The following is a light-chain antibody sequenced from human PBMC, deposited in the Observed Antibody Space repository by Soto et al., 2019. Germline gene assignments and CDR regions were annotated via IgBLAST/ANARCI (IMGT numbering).Light chain of an antibody. J-gene: IGKJ5*01. CDR2: GAS. Sequence: EIVLTQSPDTLSLSPGERATLSCRASQSVSSSYLAWYQQKPGQAPSLLISGASSRATGISDRFSGSGSGTDFTLTISRLEPEDFAVYYCQHYGSSPPITFGQGTRLEIK. CDR3: QHYGSSPPIT. CDR1: QSVSSSY. V-gene: IGKV3-20*01.